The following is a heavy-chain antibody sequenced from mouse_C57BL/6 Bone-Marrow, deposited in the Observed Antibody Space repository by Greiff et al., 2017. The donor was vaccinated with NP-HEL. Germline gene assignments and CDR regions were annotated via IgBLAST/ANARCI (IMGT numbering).Heavy chain of an antibody. CDR1: GFTFTDYY. J-gene: IGHJ2*01. CDR2: IRNKANGYTT. D-gene: IGHD1-1*01. Sequence: EVKLMESGGGLVQPGGSLSLSCAASGFTFTDYYMSWVRQPPGKALEWLGFIRNKANGYTTEYSASVKGRFTISRDNSQSILYLQMNALSAEDSATYYCARYNYYGSTYFDYWGQGTTLTVSS. V-gene: IGHV7-3*01. CDR3: ARYNYYGSTYFDY.